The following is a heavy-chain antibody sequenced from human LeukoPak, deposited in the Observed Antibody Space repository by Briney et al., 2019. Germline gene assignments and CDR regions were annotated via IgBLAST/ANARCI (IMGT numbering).Heavy chain of an antibody. J-gene: IGHJ4*02. V-gene: IGHV3-23*01. D-gene: IGHD3-10*01. CDR1: GFTISTYG. CDR3: AKADYHSGNY. CDR2: INGGTT. Sequence: GGSLRLSCAASGFTISTYGMSWVRQAPGKGLEWVSSINGGTTYNANSVKGRCTISRDTSMNTVSLQMNSLRADDTAGYYCAKADYHSGNYWGQGTLVTVSS.